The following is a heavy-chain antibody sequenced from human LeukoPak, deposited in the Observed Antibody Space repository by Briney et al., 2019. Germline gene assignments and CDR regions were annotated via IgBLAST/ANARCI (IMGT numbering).Heavy chain of an antibody. CDR1: GYTFTNYY. V-gene: IGHV1-2*02. Sequence: ASVTVSCKASGYTFTNYYIHWVRRAPGQGLEWMGWTHPNNGGTTYAQKFQGRVTMTRDTSINTAYMELNSVTSHDTAVYYCARYGGHTDFDYWGQGTLVTVSS. J-gene: IGHJ4*02. D-gene: IGHD4-23*01. CDR3: ARYGGHTDFDY. CDR2: THPNNGGT.